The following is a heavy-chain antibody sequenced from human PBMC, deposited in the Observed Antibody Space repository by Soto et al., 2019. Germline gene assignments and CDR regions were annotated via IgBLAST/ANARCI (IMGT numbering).Heavy chain of an antibody. Sequence: GGSLRLSCAASGFTFSSYGMHWVRQAPGKGLEWVAVISYDGSNKYYADSVKGRFTISRDNSKNTLYLQMNSLRAEDTAVYYCAKEEERAAPFDYWGQGTLVTVSS. CDR3: AKEEERAAPFDY. CDR1: GFTFSSYG. J-gene: IGHJ4*02. D-gene: IGHD6-13*01. V-gene: IGHV3-30*18. CDR2: ISYDGSNK.